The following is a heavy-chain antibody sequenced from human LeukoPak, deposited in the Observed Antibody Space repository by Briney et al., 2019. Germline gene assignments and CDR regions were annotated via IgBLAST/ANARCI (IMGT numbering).Heavy chain of an antibody. V-gene: IGHV3-23*01. Sequence: GGSLRLSCAASGFTFSSYAMSWVRQAPGKGLEWVSTFSGSGGNTYSADSVKGRCTISRDNSKNTLYLQMNSLRAEDTAVYYCAKDEGYCSGGSCYGYWYFDLWGRGTLVTVSS. CDR3: AKDEGYCSGGSCYGYWYFDL. D-gene: IGHD2-15*01. J-gene: IGHJ2*01. CDR2: FSGSGGNT. CDR1: GFTFSSYA.